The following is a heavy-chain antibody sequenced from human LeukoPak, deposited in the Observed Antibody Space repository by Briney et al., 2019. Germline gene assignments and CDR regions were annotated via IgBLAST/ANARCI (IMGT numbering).Heavy chain of an antibody. D-gene: IGHD2-2*01. CDR3: ARDRVVPAAEIPYWYFDL. V-gene: IGHV3-53*01. CDR1: GFTVSSNY. J-gene: IGHJ2*01. CDR2: IYSGGST. Sequence: GGSLRLSCAASGFTVSSNYMSWVRQAPGKGLEWVSVIYSGGSTYYADSVKGRFTISRDNSKNTLYLQMNSLRAEDTAVYYCARDRVVPAAEIPYWYFDLWGRGTLVTVSS.